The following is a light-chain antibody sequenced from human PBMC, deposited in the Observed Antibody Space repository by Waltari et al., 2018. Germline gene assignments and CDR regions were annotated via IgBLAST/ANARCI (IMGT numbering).Light chain of an antibody. J-gene: IGLJ2*01. CDR3: RAWDTSLSGVL. CDR2: MND. Sequence: SVLTQPPSASGTPGQRVTISCSGSSSNIGSNYLSWYQQVPGTAPKPLIYMNDQRPSGVPDRFSGSKSGTSASLAISGLQSEDEADYYCRAWDTSLSGVLFGGGTKVTVL. CDR1: SSNIGSNY. V-gene: IGLV1-47*01.